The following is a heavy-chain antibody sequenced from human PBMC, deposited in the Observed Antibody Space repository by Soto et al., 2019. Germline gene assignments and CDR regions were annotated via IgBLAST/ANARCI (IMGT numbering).Heavy chain of an antibody. Sequence: PGGSLRLSWAASGFTFTSYAMHWVRQAPGKGLEWVAAISYHGRDEYYADSVKGRFSISRDNCKNTLNLQMNSLRAEDTAVYYCARGRFSTTLYAGFDPWGQGTLVPVSS. J-gene: IGHJ5*02. CDR3: ARGRFSTTLYAGFDP. CDR2: ISYHGRDE. CDR1: GFTFTSYA. V-gene: IGHV3-30*04. D-gene: IGHD2-2*01.